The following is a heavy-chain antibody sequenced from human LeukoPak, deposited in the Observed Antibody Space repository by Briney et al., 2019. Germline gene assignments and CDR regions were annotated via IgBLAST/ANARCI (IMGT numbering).Heavy chain of an antibody. CDR3: ASETWGYDMVTGYYNYFAY. CDR1: GFTFSSYW. CDR2: IKQDGSEK. J-gene: IGHJ4*02. D-gene: IGHD3-9*01. Sequence: GGSLRLSCAASGFTFSSYWMSWVRQAPGKGLEWVANIKQDGSEKYYVESVKGRFTISRDNAKNSLYLQMNSLRAEDTAVYYCASETWGYDMVTGYYNYFAYWGQGTLVTVSS. V-gene: IGHV3-7*01.